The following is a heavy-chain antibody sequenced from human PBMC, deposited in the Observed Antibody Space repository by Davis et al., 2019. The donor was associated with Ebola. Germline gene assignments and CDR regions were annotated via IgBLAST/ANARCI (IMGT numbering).Heavy chain of an antibody. J-gene: IGHJ6*03. CDR2: IYYSGST. D-gene: IGHD3-3*01. V-gene: IGHV4-59*01. Sequence: PSETLSLTCTVSGGSISSYYWSWIRQPPGKGLEWIGYIYYSGSTNYNPSLKSRVTISVDTSKNQFSLKLSSVTAADTAVYYCARENYDFWTGGHYYYYYMDVWGKGTTVTVSS. CDR1: GGSISSYY. CDR3: ARENYDFWTGGHYYYYYMDV.